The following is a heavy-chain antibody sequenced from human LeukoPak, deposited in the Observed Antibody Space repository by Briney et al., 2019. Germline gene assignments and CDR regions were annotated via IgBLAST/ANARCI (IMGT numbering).Heavy chain of an antibody. J-gene: IGHJ4*02. CDR1: GFTFSSYG. Sequence: PGGSLRLSCAASGFTFSSYGMHWVRQAPGKGLEWVAVISYDGSNKYYADSVKGRFTISRDNSKNTLYLQMNSLRAEDTAVYYCAKDEGYFDTAYYFDYWGQGTLVTVSS. CDR2: ISYDGSNK. V-gene: IGHV3-30*18. D-gene: IGHD3-9*01. CDR3: AKDEGYFDTAYYFDY.